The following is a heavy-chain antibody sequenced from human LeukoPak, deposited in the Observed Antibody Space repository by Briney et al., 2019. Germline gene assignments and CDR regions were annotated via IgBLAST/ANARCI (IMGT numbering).Heavy chain of an antibody. CDR2: ISGSGGST. J-gene: IGHJ5*02. CDR3: ARQNPVTYSSGCCWFDP. Sequence: GGSLRLSCAASGFTFSSYAMSWVRQAPGKGLEWVSAISGSGGSTYYADSVKGRFTSSRDNSKNTLCLQMNSLRAEDTAVYYCARQNPVTYSSGCCWFDPWGQGTLVTVSS. D-gene: IGHD6-19*01. V-gene: IGHV3-23*01. CDR1: GFTFSSYA.